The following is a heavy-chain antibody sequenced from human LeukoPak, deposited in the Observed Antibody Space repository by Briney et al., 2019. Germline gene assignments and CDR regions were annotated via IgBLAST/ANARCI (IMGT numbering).Heavy chain of an antibody. V-gene: IGHV3-23*01. J-gene: IGHJ4*02. Sequence: GGSLRLSCAASGFTFTSYSMYWVRQAPGKGLELISALTTSGTGTYYADSVKGRFTISRDTSRNTLYLQVNSLRAEDTAMYYCARGYSSSWYYFDYWGQGTLVTVSS. CDR2: LTTSGTGT. D-gene: IGHD6-13*01. CDR1: GFTFTSYS. CDR3: ARGYSSSWYYFDY.